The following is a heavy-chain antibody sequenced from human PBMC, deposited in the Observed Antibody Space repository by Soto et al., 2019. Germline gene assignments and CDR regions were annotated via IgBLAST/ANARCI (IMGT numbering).Heavy chain of an antibody. J-gene: IGHJ4*02. Sequence: SETLALTCTVSGGSISSSSYYWGWIRQPPGKGLEWIGSIYYSGSTYYNPSLKSRVTISVDTSKNQFSLKLSSVTAADTAVYYCARLGFVRDNYFDYWGQGTLVTVSS. CDR1: GGSISSSSYY. CDR3: ARLGFVRDNYFDY. D-gene: IGHD3-10*01. V-gene: IGHV4-39*01. CDR2: IYYSGST.